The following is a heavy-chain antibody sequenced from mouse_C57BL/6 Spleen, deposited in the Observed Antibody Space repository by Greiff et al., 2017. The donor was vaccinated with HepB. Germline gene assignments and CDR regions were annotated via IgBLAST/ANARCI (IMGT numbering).Heavy chain of an antibody. V-gene: IGHV1-52*01. D-gene: IGHD3-2*02. CDR2: IDPSDSET. J-gene: IGHJ3*01. Sequence: VQLQQPGAELVRPGSSVKLSCKASGYTFTSYWMHWVKQRPIQGLEWIGNIDPSDSETHYNQKFKDKAPLTVDKSSSTAYMQLSSRTYEDSAAFYCARPATAQATSSFAYWGQGTLVTVSA. CDR1: GYTFTSYW. CDR3: ARPATAQATSSFAY.